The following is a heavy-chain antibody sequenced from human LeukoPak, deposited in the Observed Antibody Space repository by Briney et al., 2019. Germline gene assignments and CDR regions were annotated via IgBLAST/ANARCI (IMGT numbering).Heavy chain of an antibody. V-gene: IGHV4-4*07. J-gene: IGHJ5*02. CDR1: GGSISSYY. Sequence: SETLSLTCTVSGGSISSYYWSWIRQPAGKGLEWIGRIYTSGSTNYNPSLKSRVTMSVDTSKNQCTLKLSSVTAADTAVYYCARDRVPAVVPAARDWFDPWGQGTLVTVSS. CDR3: ARDRVPAVVPAARDWFDP. D-gene: IGHD2-2*01. CDR2: IYTSGST.